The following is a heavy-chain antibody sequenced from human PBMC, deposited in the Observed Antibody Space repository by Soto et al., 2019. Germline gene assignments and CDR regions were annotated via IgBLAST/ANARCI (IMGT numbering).Heavy chain of an antibody. Sequence: LQPLPDRSTVACGTIVGGSYCWIINRQARGKGVAWILSIYYSGSTYYNPSLKSRVTISVDTSKNQFSLKLSSVTAADTAVYYCARLMFPPPYIVVAAADPAAGFDISGQGPIVT. CDR2: IYYSGST. CDR1: CGTIVGGSYC. CDR3: ARLMFPPPYIVVAAADPAAGFDI. D-gene: IGHD2-15*01. J-gene: IGHJ3*02. V-gene: IGHV4-39*01.